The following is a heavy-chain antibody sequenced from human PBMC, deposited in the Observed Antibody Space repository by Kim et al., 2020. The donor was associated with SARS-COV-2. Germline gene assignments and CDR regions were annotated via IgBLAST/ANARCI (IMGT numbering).Heavy chain of an antibody. CDR3: GRGRGSYNYYMDV. CDR2: IWLDGSNR. Sequence: LRLSCAASGFTFSSYGMHWVRLAPGKGLEWVAVIWLDGSNRYFADSVKGRFTISRDNSKNTVYLQMNSLRTEDTAVYYCGRGRGSYNYYMDVWGKGT. CDR1: GFTFSSYG. V-gene: IGHV3-33*01. D-gene: IGHD3-10*01. J-gene: IGHJ6*03.